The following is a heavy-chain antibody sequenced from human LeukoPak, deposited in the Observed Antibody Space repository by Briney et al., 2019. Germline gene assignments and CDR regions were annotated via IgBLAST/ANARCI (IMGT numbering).Heavy chain of an antibody. CDR2: IYHSGT. CDR1: GGSISSSTYY. D-gene: IGHD6-19*01. V-gene: IGHV4-39*07. Sequence: SETLSLTCTVSGGSISSSTYYWGWIRQPPGKGLEWIGTIYHSGTYYNPSLESRVTISVDTSKNQFSLKLSSVTAADTAVYHCARDPGYSSGWNYFDYWGQGTLVTVSS. CDR3: ARDPGYSSGWNYFDY. J-gene: IGHJ4*02.